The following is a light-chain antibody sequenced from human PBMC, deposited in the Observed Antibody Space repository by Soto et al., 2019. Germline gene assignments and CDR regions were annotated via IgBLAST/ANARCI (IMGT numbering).Light chain of an antibody. Sequence: QSVLTQPPSVSGAPGQRVTISCTGSTIGAGYDVHWYQQVPGTAPKLLIYGNSNRPSGVPDRFSASKSGTSASLAITGLQAEDEADYCCQSYDSSTVVFGGGTKLTVL. J-gene: IGLJ2*01. CDR1: TIGAGYD. CDR3: QSYDSSTVV. CDR2: GNS. V-gene: IGLV1-40*01.